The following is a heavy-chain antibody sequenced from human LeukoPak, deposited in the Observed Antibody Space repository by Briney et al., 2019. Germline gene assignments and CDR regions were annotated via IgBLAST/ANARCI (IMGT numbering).Heavy chain of an antibody. CDR2: ISSSSSYI. CDR3: ARPPGRGGNGDFDAFDI. J-gene: IGHJ3*02. V-gene: IGHV3-21*01. Sequence: GGSLRLSCAASGFTFSSYTMNWVRQAPGKGLEWVSSISSSSSYICYADSVKGRFTISRDNAKNSLYLQMNSLRAEDTAVYYCARPPGRGGNGDFDAFDIWGQGTMVTVSS. CDR1: GFTFSSYT. D-gene: IGHD4-17*01.